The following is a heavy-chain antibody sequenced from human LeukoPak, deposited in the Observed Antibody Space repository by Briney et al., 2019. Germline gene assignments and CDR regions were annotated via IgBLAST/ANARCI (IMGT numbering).Heavy chain of an antibody. D-gene: IGHD2-2*01. CDR2: INYSGST. V-gene: IGHV4-30-4*01. CDR1: GGSISSGDYY. Sequence: PSETLSLTCTVSGGSISSGDYYWSWIRQPPGKGLEWIGYINYSGSTFHYTPSLTSRVTISVDTSKNQFSLRLNSVTVADSAVYYCASTNCSSARCYGANWFAPWGQGTLVTVSS. CDR3: ASTNCSSARCYGANWFAP. J-gene: IGHJ5*02.